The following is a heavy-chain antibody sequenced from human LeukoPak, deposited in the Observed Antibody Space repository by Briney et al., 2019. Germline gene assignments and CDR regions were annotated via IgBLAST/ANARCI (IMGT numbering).Heavy chain of an antibody. J-gene: IGHJ4*02. V-gene: IGHV3-48*03. D-gene: IGHD3-22*01. CDR1: GFTLSSYE. CDR3: ASSYGSSAYYPFDY. CDR2: ISKSGSTI. Sequence: GGSLRLSCAASGFTLSSYEMNWVRQAPGKGLVWVSYISKSGSTIYYADSVKGRFTISRDNSKNTLYLQMNTLRAEDTAICYCASSYGSSAYYPFDYWGQGTLVTVFS.